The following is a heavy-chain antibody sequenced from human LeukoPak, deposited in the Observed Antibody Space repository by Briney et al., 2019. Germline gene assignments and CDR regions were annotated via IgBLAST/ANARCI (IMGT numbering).Heavy chain of an antibody. J-gene: IGHJ4*02. CDR2: IGIRGDT. V-gene: IGHV3-13*01. CDR3: AKEPTGGATIWFDY. CDR1: GFTFIDYD. D-gene: IGHD1-26*01. Sequence: EGSLRLSCAASGFTFIDYDMHWVRQVIGKGLEWVSAIGIRGDTHYSGSVKGRFTISRENAESSLYLQMNSLRAEDTAVYYCAKEPTGGATIWFDYWGQGTLVTVSS.